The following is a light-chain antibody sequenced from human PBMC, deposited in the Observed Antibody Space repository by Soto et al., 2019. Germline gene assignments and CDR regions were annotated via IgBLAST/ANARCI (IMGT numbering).Light chain of an antibody. CDR3: SSYTTSNTRQIV. V-gene: IGLV2-14*03. J-gene: IGLJ1*01. Sequence: QSVLTQPASVSGSPGQSITFSCTGTSSDVGGFNYVSWYQHHPGKAPKLIIYDVSNRPSGVSNRFSGSKSGNTASLTISGLQPEDEADYYCSSYTTSNTRQIVFGTG. CDR1: SSDVGGFNY. CDR2: DVS.